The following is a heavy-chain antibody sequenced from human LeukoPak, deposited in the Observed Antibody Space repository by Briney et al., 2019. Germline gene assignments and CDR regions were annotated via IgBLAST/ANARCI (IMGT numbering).Heavy chain of an antibody. CDR1: GYTFTGYY. V-gene: IGHV1-2*02. CDR3: ARDRYNLEWLPLNKVFDY. J-gene: IGHJ4*02. CDR2: INPHSGGT. D-gene: IGHD3-3*01. Sequence: ASVKVSCKASGYTFTGYYIHWVRQAPGQGLEWMGWINPHSGGTNYAQKFQGGVTMTRDTFISTAYMELSRLRSDDTAVYYCARDRYNLEWLPLNKVFDYWGQGTLVTVSS.